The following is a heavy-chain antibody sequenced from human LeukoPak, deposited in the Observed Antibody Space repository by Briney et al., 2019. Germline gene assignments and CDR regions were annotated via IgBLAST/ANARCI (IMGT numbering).Heavy chain of an antibody. Sequence: GGSLRLSCAASGFTFSSYWMSWVRQAPGKGLEGGAHIKQDGSEKYYVDSVKGRFTISRDNAKNSLYLQMNSLRAEDTAVYYCARETYGSGSYSYYYFYMDVWGKGTTVTISS. V-gene: IGHV3-7*01. CDR2: IKQDGSEK. J-gene: IGHJ6*03. CDR1: GFTFSSYW. CDR3: ARETYGSGSYSYYYFYMDV. D-gene: IGHD3-10*01.